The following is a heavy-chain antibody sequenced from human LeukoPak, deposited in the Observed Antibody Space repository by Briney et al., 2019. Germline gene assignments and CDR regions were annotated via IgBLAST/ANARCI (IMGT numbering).Heavy chain of an antibody. CDR1: GYSISSGYY. CDR2: IYHSGST. Sequence: PSETLSLTCTVSGYSISSGYYWGWIRQPPGKGLEWIGSIYHSGSTYYNPSLKSRVTISVDTSKNQFSLKLSSVTAADTAVYYCARQLYDFWSGYSSWFDPWGQGTLVTVSS. CDR3: ARQLYDFWSGYSSWFDP. J-gene: IGHJ5*02. D-gene: IGHD3-3*01. V-gene: IGHV4-38-2*02.